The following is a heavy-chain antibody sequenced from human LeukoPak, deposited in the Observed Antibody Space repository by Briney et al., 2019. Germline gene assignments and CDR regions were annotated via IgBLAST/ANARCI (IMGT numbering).Heavy chain of an antibody. J-gene: IGHJ4*02. CDR2: IYYSGST. D-gene: IGHD6-19*01. CDR3: ARQPVAGTVPDY. Sequence: SETLSLTCTVSGGSISSSSYYWGWLRQPPGKGLDWIGSIYYSGSTYYNPSLKSRVTISVDTSKNQFSLKLSSVTAADTAVYYCARQPVAGTVPDYWGQGTLVTVSS. CDR1: GGSISSSSYY. V-gene: IGHV4-39*01.